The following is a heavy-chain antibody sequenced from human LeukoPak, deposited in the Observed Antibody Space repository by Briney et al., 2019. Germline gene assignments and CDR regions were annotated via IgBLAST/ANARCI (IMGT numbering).Heavy chain of an antibody. CDR3: ARPYDSGYRGAFDI. J-gene: IGHJ3*02. V-gene: IGHV3-7*01. Sequence: GGSLRLSCIVSGFTLSSYEMSWIRQAPGKGLEWVANIKQDGSEKYYVDSVKGRFTISRDNSKNTLYLQMNSLRVEDTAVYYCARPYDSGYRGAFDIWGQGTMVTVSS. CDR1: GFTLSSYE. D-gene: IGHD5-12*01. CDR2: IKQDGSEK.